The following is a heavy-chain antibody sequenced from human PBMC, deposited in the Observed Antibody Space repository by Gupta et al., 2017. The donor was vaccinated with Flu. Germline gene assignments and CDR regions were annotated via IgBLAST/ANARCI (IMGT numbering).Heavy chain of an antibody. CDR1: GYSIRNHW. V-gene: IGHV5-51*03. Sequence: EVQLVQSAAEVKKPGESLKISCKSSGYSIRNHWIAWVRQMPGKGLEWMGVIYGGDSDTRYSPSFQVQVTISADESINTAYVQWSSLKASDSAMYYCARVGTALVATSAFDIWGQGTMVTVSS. CDR3: ARVGTALVATSAFDI. D-gene: IGHD5-18*01. J-gene: IGHJ3*02. CDR2: IYGGDSDT.